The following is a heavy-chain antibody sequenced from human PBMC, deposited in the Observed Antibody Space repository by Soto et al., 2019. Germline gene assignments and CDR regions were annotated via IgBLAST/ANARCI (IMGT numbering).Heavy chain of an antibody. CDR2: IYYSGST. J-gene: IGHJ4*02. V-gene: IGHV4-59*01. CDR3: ARGRLGPDLYYDSSGYYWDYFDY. Sequence: SETLSLTCTVSGGSISSYYWSWIRQPPGKGLEWIGYIYYSGSTNYNPSLKSRVTISVDTSKNQFSLKLSSVTAADTAVYYCARGRLGPDLYYDSSGYYWDYFDYWGQGTLVTVSS. D-gene: IGHD3-22*01. CDR1: GGSISSYY.